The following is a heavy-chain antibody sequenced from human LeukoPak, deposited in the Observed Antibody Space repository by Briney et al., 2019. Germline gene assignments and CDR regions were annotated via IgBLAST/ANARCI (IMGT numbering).Heavy chain of an antibody. J-gene: IGHJ4*02. CDR1: GGSFSGYY. CDR2: INHSGST. D-gene: IGHD2-8*01. V-gene: IGHV4-34*01. CDR3: ASPGYCTNGVCPPPDY. Sequence: SETLSLTCAVYGGSFSGYYWSWIRQPPGKGLEWIGEINHSGSTNYNPSLKSRVTISVDTSKNQFSLKLSSVTAADTAVYYCASPGYCTNGVCPPPDYWGQGTLVTVSS.